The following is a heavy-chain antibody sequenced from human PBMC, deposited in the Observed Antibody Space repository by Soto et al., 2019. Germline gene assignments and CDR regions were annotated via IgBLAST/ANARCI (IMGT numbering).Heavy chain of an antibody. CDR2: IYHSGST. V-gene: IGHV4-30-2*01. Sequence: PSETLSLTCAVSGGSISSGGDSWSWIRQPPGKGLEWIGYIYHSGSTFYNPSLRSRVTISVDRSKNQFSLKLTSVTAADTAVYYCATYGRGLTTTKWFDPWGQGTLVTVSS. D-gene: IGHD4-17*01. CDR1: GGSISSGGDS. CDR3: ATYGRGLTTTKWFDP. J-gene: IGHJ5*02.